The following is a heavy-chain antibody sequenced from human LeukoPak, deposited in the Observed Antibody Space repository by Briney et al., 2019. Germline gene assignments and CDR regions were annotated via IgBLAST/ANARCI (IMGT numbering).Heavy chain of an antibody. CDR2: IYHSGST. D-gene: IGHD2-2*01. CDR3: ASTEYCSSTSCSNGAFDI. J-gene: IGHJ3*02. Sequence: PSETLSLTCTVSGGSIGSYYWSWIRQPAGKGLEWIGSIYHSGSTYYNPSLKSRVTISVDTSKNQFSLKLSSVTAADTAVYYCASTEYCSSTSCSNGAFDIWGQGTMDTVSS. V-gene: IGHV4-4*07. CDR1: GGSIGSYY.